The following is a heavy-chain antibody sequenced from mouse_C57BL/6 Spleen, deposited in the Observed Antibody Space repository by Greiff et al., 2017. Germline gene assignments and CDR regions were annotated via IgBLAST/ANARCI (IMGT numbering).Heavy chain of an antibody. CDR3: TAYGDYEDYAMDY. CDR1: GFNIKDHY. CDR2: IDPEDGDT. Sequence: VHVKQSGAELVRPGASVKLSCTASGFNIKDHYMHWVKQRPEQGLEWNGRIDPEDGDTEYAPKFQGKATMTADTSSNTAYLQLSSLTSEDTAVYYCTAYGDYEDYAMDYWGQGASGTVSS. D-gene: IGHD2-13*01. V-gene: IGHV14-1*01. J-gene: IGHJ4*01.